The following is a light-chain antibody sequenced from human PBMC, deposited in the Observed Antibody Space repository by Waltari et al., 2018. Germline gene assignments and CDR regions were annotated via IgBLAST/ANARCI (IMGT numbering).Light chain of an antibody. V-gene: IGKV1-16*01. CDR1: QGISSY. Sequence: DIQMTQSPSSLSASVGDTVTIPCRASQGISSYLAWYQQKPGKAPKPLIYYTSNLENGVPSRFSGSASGTDFTLTISSLQPEDFATYYCQHHNTYPYTFGQGTKVEIK. J-gene: IGKJ2*01. CDR2: YTS. CDR3: QHHNTYPYT.